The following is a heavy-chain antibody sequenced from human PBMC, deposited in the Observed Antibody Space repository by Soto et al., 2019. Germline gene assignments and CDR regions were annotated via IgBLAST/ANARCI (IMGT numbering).Heavy chain of an antibody. V-gene: IGHV4-39*01. D-gene: IGHD2-15*01. CDR3: ARHRSDFWFDP. Sequence: QLQLQESGPGLVKPSETLSLTCTVSGGSISSSSYFWGWIRQPQGKGLEWIGSIYYSGSTYYHPSLKSRVTVSVDTSKNQCSLKLNSVTAADTAVYYCARHRSDFWFDPWGQGTLVTVSS. CDR1: GGSISSSSYF. J-gene: IGHJ5*02. CDR2: IYYSGST.